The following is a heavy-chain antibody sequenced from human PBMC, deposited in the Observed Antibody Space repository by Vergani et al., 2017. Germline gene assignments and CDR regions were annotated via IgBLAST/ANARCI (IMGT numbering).Heavy chain of an antibody. V-gene: IGHV1-46*03. CDR3: ARGGYGILAGYRY. D-gene: IGHD3-9*01. CDR1: GYTFSKYY. CDR2: IKPSGGHT. Sequence: QVQVVKPGAAVKKSGASVKVSCKTSGYTFSKYYMHWVRHAPGQGLEWMGIIKPSGGHTKHAEKFQGRVTMTRDTSTSTVYMELSSLRSEDTAIYYCARGGYGILAGYRYWGQGTLVTVSA. J-gene: IGHJ4*02.